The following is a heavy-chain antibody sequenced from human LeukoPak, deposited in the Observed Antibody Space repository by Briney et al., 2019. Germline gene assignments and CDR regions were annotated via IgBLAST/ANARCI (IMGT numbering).Heavy chain of an antibody. V-gene: IGHV3-11*01. J-gene: IGHJ2*01. CDR2: ISSSGTTI. Sequence: PGGSLRLSCAASGFTFSDYYMSWIRQAPGKGLEWVSYISSSGTTIYYAGSVKGRFTISRDNAKNSLYLQMNSLRAEDTAVYYCARRTVTRDWYFDLWGRGTLVTVSS. CDR1: GFTFSDYY. D-gene: IGHD4-17*01. CDR3: ARRTVTRDWYFDL.